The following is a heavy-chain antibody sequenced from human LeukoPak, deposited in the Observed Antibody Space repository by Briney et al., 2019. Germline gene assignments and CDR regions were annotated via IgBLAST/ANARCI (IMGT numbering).Heavy chain of an antibody. V-gene: IGHV1-18*01. CDR2: ISAYNGNT. J-gene: IGHJ4*02. D-gene: IGHD5-12*01. CDR1: GYTFTSYS. CDR3: ARDGKRNSGYDYSDY. Sequence: ASVKVSFKASGYTFTSYSISWVRQAPGQGLEWMGWISAYNGNTNYAQKLQGRVTMTTDTSTSTAYMELRSLRSDDTAVYYCARDGKRNSGYDYSDYWGQGTLVTVSS.